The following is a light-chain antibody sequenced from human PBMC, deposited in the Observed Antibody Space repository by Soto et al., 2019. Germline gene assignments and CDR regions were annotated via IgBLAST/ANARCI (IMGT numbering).Light chain of an antibody. J-gene: IGLJ2*01. CDR2: EVS. CDR1: SSDVGGYNY. V-gene: IGLV2-8*01. Sequence: QSVLTQPPSASGSPGQSVTISCTGTSSDVGGYNYVSWYQQHPGKAPKLMIYEVSKRPSGVPDRFSGSKSGNTASLTVSGLQAEDEADYYCSSYAGSLVVFGGGTPLTV. CDR3: SSYAGSLVV.